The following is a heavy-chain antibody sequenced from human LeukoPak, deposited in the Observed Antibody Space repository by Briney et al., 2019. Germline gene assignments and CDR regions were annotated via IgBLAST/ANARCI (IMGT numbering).Heavy chain of an antibody. V-gene: IGHV4-34*01. CDR3: ARGLAGPGSSSHFDY. Sequence: SETLSLTCAVYGGSFSGYYWSWIRQPPGKGLEWIGEINHSGSTNYNPSLKSRVTIAVDTSKNQFSLKLSSVTAADTAVFYCARGLAGPGSSSHFDYWGQGTLVTVSS. D-gene: IGHD6-6*01. CDR2: INHSGST. J-gene: IGHJ4*02. CDR1: GGSFSGYY.